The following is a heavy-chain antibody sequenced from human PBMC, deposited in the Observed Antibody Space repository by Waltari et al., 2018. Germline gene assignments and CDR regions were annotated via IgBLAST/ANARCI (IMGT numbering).Heavy chain of an antibody. CDR1: GFSVSSYA. V-gene: IGHV3-23*01. CDR3: AKGLGDRYFDL. CDR2: KGGGFGIT. Sequence: EMQLLESGGGLARPRGSLRLSCAASGFSVSSYAMSWVRQAPGKGRGWVSSKGGGFGITSDAAAVKGRFTIARDNSKNTLYLQMNSLRDEDAALYYCAKGLGDRYFDLWGRGTLVTVSS. J-gene: IGHJ2*01. D-gene: IGHD3-10*01.